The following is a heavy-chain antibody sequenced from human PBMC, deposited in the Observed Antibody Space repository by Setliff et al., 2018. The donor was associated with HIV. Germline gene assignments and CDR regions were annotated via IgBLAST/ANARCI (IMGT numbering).Heavy chain of an antibody. J-gene: IGHJ3*02. V-gene: IGHV1-2*02. CDR3: ARDYLHVCEI. CDR2: INSASGGT. Sequence: ASVKVSCQASGYTFPDYYLHWVRQAPGQGLEWMGWINSASGGTNYAQNFPGRVTVTRDTSINTAYVELNSLKSDDTAVYYCARDYLHVCEIWGQGTMVTVSS. CDR1: GYTFPDYY.